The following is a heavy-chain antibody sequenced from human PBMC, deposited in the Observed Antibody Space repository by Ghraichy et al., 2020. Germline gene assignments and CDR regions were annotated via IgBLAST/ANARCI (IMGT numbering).Heavy chain of an antibody. J-gene: IGHJ4*02. V-gene: IGHV3-7*01. D-gene: IGHD4-11*01. Sequence: ETPSLTCAASGFTFSSYWMSWVRQAPGKGLEWVANIKQDGSAKYYVDSVKGRFTISRDNAKNSLYLEMNSLRADDTAVYYCAKDSFSKGDYWGQGTLVTVSS. CDR2: IKQDGSAK. CDR3: AKDSFSKGDY. CDR1: GFTFSSYW.